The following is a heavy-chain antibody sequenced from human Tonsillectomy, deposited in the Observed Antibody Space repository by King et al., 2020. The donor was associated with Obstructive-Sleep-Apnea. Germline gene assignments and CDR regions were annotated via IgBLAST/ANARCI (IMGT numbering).Heavy chain of an antibody. Sequence: VQLVESGGGLVKPGGSLRLSCAASGFTFSNAWMSWVRQAPGKGLEWVGRIKSNTDDGTTDYAAPVKGRFTVLRDDAQNMLYLQMNSLKTEDTAVYYCTTDQNILTGYYDYFYYYGMDVWGQGTTVTVSS. D-gene: IGHD3-9*01. CDR1: GFTFSNAW. J-gene: IGHJ6*02. V-gene: IGHV3-15*01. CDR2: IKSNTDDGTT. CDR3: TTDQNILTGYYDYFYYYGMDV.